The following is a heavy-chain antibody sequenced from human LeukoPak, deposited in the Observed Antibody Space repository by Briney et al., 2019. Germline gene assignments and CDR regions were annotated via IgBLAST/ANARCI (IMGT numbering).Heavy chain of an antibody. Sequence: GGSLRLSCAASGFTFSNYWMTWVRQAPGKGLEWVSAISGSGGSTYYADSVKGRFTISRDNSKNTLYLQMNSLRAEDTAVYYCATELSWIPGGYWGQGTLVTVSS. CDR1: GFTFSNYW. D-gene: IGHD3-16*02. CDR2: ISGSGGST. CDR3: ATELSWIPGGY. J-gene: IGHJ4*02. V-gene: IGHV3-23*01.